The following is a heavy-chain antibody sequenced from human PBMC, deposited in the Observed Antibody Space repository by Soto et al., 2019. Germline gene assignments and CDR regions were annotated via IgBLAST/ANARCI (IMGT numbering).Heavy chain of an antibody. CDR3: ARDDTLFDY. J-gene: IGHJ4*02. D-gene: IGHD2-2*02. Sequence: HPGGSLRLSCAASGFTFSSYAMHWVRQAPGKGLEWVAVISYDGSNKYYADSVKGRFTISRDNSKNTLYLQMNSLRAEDTAVYYCARDDTLFDYWGQGTLVTVSS. CDR2: ISYDGSNK. V-gene: IGHV3-30-3*01. CDR1: GFTFSSYA.